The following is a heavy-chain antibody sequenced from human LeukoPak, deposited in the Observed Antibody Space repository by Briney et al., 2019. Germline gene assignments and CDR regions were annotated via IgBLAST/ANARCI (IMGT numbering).Heavy chain of an antibody. D-gene: IGHD6-19*01. CDR1: GFTVSSNY. J-gene: IGHJ4*02. Sequence: GGSLRLSCVASGFTVSSNYMNWVRQAPGKGLEWVSVIYSGGNTYYADSVKGRFTISRDNSKNTLYLQMNSLRAEDTAVYYCARRGGWYQFDFWGQGTLVTVSS. CDR3: ARRGGWYQFDF. V-gene: IGHV3-66*04. CDR2: IYSGGNT.